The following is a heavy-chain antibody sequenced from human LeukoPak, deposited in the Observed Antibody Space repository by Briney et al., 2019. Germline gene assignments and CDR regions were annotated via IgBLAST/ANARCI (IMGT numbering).Heavy chain of an antibody. CDR2: ISAYNGNT. V-gene: IGHV1-18*01. D-gene: IGHD3-16*02. CDR3: ARDRYVWGSYRDRYFDY. Sequence: ASVKVSCKASGYTFTSYGISWVRQAPGQGLEWMGWISAYNGNTNYAQKLQGRVTMTTDTSTSTAYMELRSLRSDDTAVYYCARDRYVWGSYRDRYFDYWGQGTLVTVSS. CDR1: GYTFTSYG. J-gene: IGHJ4*02.